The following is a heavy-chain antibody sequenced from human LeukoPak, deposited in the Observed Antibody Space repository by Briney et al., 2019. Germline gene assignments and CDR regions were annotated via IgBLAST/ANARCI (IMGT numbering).Heavy chain of an antibody. Sequence: GSLRLSCAASGFTFDDHGMNWVRQAPGKGLEWVSGINWNGGTTGYVDSVKGRFTISRDNAKNSLYLQMNSLRAEDTALYHCARDRSYGSFDYWGQGTLVTVSS. D-gene: IGHD5-18*01. CDR2: INWNGGTT. J-gene: IGHJ4*02. CDR3: ARDRSYGSFDY. V-gene: IGHV3-20*01. CDR1: GFTFDDHG.